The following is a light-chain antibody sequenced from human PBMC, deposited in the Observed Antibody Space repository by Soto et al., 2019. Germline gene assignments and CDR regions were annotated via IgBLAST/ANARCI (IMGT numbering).Light chain of an antibody. CDR2: GAS. CDR3: QQYGSSLRWT. Sequence: EIVLTQSPGTLSLFPGERATLSCRASQSVSSSYLAWYQQKPGQAPRLLIYGASSRATGIPDRFSGSGSGTDFTLTISRLEPEDFALYYCQQYGSSLRWTFGQGTKVEIK. J-gene: IGKJ1*01. V-gene: IGKV3-20*01. CDR1: QSVSSSY.